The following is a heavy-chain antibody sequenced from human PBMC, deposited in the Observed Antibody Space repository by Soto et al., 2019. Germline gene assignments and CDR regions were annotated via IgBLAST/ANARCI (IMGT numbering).Heavy chain of an antibody. CDR3: ARSYDASTGFAVDP. CDR1: GASVSNGY. CDR2: MYFGGIF. Sequence: QMQLQASGPGLLKPSETLSLTCNVSGASVSNGYCSWIRQPPGKRLEWIGFMYFGGIFNYNPSLTSLATISVETSNNQFAMKLTSVTASDTAVYYCARSYDASTGFAVDPWGQGTLVTVSS. J-gene: IGHJ5*02. V-gene: IGHV4-59*02. D-gene: IGHD3-22*01.